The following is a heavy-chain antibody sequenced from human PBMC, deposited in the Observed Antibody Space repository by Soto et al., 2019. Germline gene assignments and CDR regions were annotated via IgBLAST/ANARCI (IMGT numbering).Heavy chain of an antibody. D-gene: IGHD6-6*01. Sequence: PSETLSLTCTVSGGSISSYDWNWIRQSPGQGREWIASLDYSGTTNYNPSLKRRITISVDPSKKNFSLKMRAVTAADTAVYYCSSDSFPPYSSSSKGFDYWGQGSLVTVSS. CDR3: SSDSFPPYSSSSKGFDY. CDR2: LDYSGTT. J-gene: IGHJ4*02. V-gene: IGHV4-59*01. CDR1: GGSISSYD.